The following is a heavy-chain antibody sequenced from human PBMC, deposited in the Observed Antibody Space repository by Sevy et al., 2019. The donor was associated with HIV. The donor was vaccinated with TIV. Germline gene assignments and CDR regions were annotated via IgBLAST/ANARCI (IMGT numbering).Heavy chain of an antibody. J-gene: IGHJ4*02. CDR3: ATHAAIAAAGRVFDY. V-gene: IGHV3-72*01. Sequence: GGSLRLSCVASGFTFSDYYMEWVRQAPGKELEWVGRTRNKADGYTTEYAASVKGRFTISRDDSKNSLYVQMNSLKTVDTAVYYCATHAAIAAAGRVFDYWGQGTLVTVSS. CDR1: GFTFSDYY. CDR2: TRNKADGYTT. D-gene: IGHD6-13*01.